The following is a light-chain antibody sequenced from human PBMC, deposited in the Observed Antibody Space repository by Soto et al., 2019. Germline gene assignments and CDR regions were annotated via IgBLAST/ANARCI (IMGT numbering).Light chain of an antibody. Sequence: DIRVSQSASTLSASLGDTVTVACRASQGISNWLAWYQQKPGKAPKVLIYKASSLESGVPSRFSGSGSGTDFTLTISSLQPEDFATYYCLQDYNYPWTFGQRTKVDIK. CDR3: LQDYNYPWT. J-gene: IGKJ1*01. CDR2: KAS. V-gene: IGKV1-5*03. CDR1: QGISNW.